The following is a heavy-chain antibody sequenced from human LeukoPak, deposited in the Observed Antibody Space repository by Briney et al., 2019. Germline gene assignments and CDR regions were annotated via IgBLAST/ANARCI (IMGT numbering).Heavy chain of an antibody. D-gene: IGHD6-19*01. CDR2: ITAYNGNT. V-gene: IGHV1-18*01. J-gene: IGHJ4*02. Sequence: GGLVKVSCKASGFALHNYNIVWLRQAPGQGLEWVGWITAYNGNTNYAQNLQGRVTMTTDTSTSTAYMELRSLRSDDTAVYYCARVDGGGYSSGWYGYWGQGTLVTVSS. CDR3: ARVDGGGYSSGWYGY. CDR1: GFALHNYN.